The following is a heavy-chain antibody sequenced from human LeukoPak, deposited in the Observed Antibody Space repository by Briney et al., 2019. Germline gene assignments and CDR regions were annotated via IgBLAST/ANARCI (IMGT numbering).Heavy chain of an antibody. Sequence: GGSLRLSCAASGFTFSSYAMHWVRQAPGKGLEYVSAIGSTGGSTYYANSVKGRFTISRDNSKNTLFLQMGSLRAEDMAVYYCARVFYDSSAYYYDYWGQGTLVSVSS. J-gene: IGHJ4*02. CDR1: GFTFSSYA. V-gene: IGHV3-64*01. CDR2: IGSTGGST. CDR3: ARVFYDSSAYYYDY. D-gene: IGHD3-22*01.